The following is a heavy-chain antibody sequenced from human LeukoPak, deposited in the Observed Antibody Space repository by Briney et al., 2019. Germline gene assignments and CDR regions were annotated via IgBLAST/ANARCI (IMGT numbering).Heavy chain of an antibody. CDR1: GFTVSSYS. CDR2: ISSSGSMI. Sequence: GGSLRLSCAASGFTVSSYSMNWVRQVPGKGLEWASHISSSGSMIWYGESVKGRFTISRDSAKSSLHLQMNSLRAEDTAVYYCARDPESNWGWDLDYWGQGTLVTVSS. D-gene: IGHD7-27*01. CDR3: ARDPESNWGWDLDY. V-gene: IGHV3-48*01. J-gene: IGHJ4*02.